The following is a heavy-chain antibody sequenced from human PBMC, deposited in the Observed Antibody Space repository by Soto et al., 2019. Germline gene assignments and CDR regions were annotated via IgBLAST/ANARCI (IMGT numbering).Heavy chain of an antibody. CDR2: IKTKSEGGPT. CDR3: TTGSVEGV. J-gene: IGHJ6*02. CDR1: GLPISNAW. V-gene: IGHV3-15*07. D-gene: IGHD2-15*01. Sequence: SGGGFIQPGGSLRLSCAASGLPISNAWMNWVRQAPGKGLEWVGRIKTKSEGGPTDYAAAVKGRFTVSRDDSKNTLYLQMNSLKTEDTAVYYCTTGSVEGVWGQGTTVTVSS.